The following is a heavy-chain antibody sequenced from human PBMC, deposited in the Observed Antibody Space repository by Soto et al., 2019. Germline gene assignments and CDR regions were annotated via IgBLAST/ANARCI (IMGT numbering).Heavy chain of an antibody. V-gene: IGHV3-11*05. CDR2: SSNSGTFT. D-gene: IGHD3-10*02. Sequence: QVQLVESGGGLVKPGGSLRLTCAASGFIISDHYMSLISQAPGKGLEWVSYSSNSGTFTKYADSVKGRFSISRDNAKNSLYLEINSLRGEDTAIYYCARAGDNYNVLDYWGQGTPVTVSS. J-gene: IGHJ4*02. CDR3: ARAGDNYNVLDY. CDR1: GFIISDHY.